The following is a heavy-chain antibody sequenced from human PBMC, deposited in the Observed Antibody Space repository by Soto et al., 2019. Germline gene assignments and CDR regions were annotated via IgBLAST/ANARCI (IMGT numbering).Heavy chain of an antibody. CDR2: IYYSGST. CDR1: GGSISSGGYF. D-gene: IGHD1-26*01. J-gene: IGHJ4*02. V-gene: IGHV4-31*03. Sequence: SETLSLTCTVSGGSISSGGYFWSWIRQHPGKGLEWIGFIYYSGSTYYNPSLKSRVTISGDTPKNQFSLKLSSVTAADTAVYYCATGSYYFDYWGQGTLVTVSS. CDR3: ATGSYYFDY.